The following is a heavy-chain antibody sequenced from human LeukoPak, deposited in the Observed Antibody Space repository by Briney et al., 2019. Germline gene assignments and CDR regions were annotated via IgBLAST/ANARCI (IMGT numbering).Heavy chain of an antibody. D-gene: IGHD3-10*01. J-gene: IGHJ6*02. CDR1: GCTFSSYA. CDR2: IIPIFGIA. V-gene: IGHV1-69*04. Sequence: SVKVSCKASGCTFSSYAISWVRQAPGQGLEWMGRIIPIFGIANYAQKFQGRVTITADKSTSTAYMELSSLRSEDTAVYSCARGRITMVRENYYYYGMDVWGQGTTVTVSS. CDR3: ARGRITMVRENYYYYGMDV.